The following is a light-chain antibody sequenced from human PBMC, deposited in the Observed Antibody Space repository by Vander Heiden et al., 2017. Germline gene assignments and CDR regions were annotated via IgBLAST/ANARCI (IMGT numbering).Light chain of an antibody. Sequence: SYVLTPPPSVSVAPGQAASTTCGENNLGGKSVNWYQQKPGQAPVLVGHDDSGRPSGIPERLTGSNSGNTATLTISRVEAGDEADYYCQVWDGSSDHVVFGGGTKLTVL. CDR1: NLGGKS. CDR2: DDS. CDR3: QVWDGSSDHVV. V-gene: IGLV3-21*02. J-gene: IGLJ2*01.